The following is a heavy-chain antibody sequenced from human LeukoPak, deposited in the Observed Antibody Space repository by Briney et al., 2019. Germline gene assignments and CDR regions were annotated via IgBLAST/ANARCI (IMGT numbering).Heavy chain of an antibody. Sequence: ASAKVSCKASGYTFTGYYMHWVRQAPGQGLEWMGWINPNSGGTNYAQKFQGRVTMTRDTSTSTVYMELSSLRSDDTAVYYCARSVTIFGVATLGYWGQGTLVTVSS. CDR2: INPNSGGT. CDR3: ARSVTIFGVATLGY. J-gene: IGHJ4*02. D-gene: IGHD3-3*01. CDR1: GYTFTGYY. V-gene: IGHV1-2*02.